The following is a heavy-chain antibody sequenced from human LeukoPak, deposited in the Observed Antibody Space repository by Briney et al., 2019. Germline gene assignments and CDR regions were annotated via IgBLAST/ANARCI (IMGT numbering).Heavy chain of an antibody. CDR3: AKWGDYDVLTGYYVSDY. CDR2: ITGSGGNT. D-gene: IGHD3-9*01. J-gene: IGHJ4*02. CDR1: GFTFSNYA. V-gene: IGHV3-23*01. Sequence: PGGSLRLSCVASGFTFSNYAMSWVRQAPGKGLKWVSAITGSGGNTYYAGSVKGRFTISRDNSKNTVFLQMNSLRAEDTAVYYCAKWGDYDVLTGYYVSDYWGQGTLVTVSS.